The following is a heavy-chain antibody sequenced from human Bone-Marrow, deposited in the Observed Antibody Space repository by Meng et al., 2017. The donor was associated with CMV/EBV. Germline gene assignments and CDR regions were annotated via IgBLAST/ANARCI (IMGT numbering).Heavy chain of an antibody. V-gene: IGHV3-23*01. CDR3: AKAPAAAAKYWYFDL. J-gene: IGHJ2*01. CDR2: ISGSGATT. CDR1: GFTFSNYA. Sequence: SGFTFSNYALNWVRQAPGKGLASVSAISGSGATTDYADSVMGRFTISRDNSKNTLYLQMNSLRAEDTAVYFCAKAPAAAAKYWYFDLWGRGTLVTVSS. D-gene: IGHD6-13*01.